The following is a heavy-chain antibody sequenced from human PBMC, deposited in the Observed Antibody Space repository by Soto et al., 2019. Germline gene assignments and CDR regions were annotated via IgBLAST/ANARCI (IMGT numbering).Heavy chain of an antibody. J-gene: IGHJ5*02. Sequence: GASVKVSCKASGYTFTSYDINWVRQATGQGLEWMGWMNPNSGNTGYAQKFQGRVTMTRNTSISTAYMELSSLRSEDTAVYYCARAPLSEDITIFGVVIIDRFDPWGQGTLVTVSS. D-gene: IGHD3-3*01. V-gene: IGHV1-8*01. CDR1: GYTFTSYD. CDR3: ARAPLSEDITIFGVVIIDRFDP. CDR2: MNPNSGNT.